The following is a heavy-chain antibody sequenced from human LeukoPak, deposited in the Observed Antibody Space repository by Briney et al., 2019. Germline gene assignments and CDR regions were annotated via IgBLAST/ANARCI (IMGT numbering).Heavy chain of an antibody. V-gene: IGHV3-30*18. Sequence: GSLRLSCAASGFTFSSYGMHWVRQAPGKGLEWVAVISYDGSNKYYADSVKGRITISRDNSKNTLYLQMNSLRAEDTAVYYCAKLPQNPRHYDSSGYYSVVNYWGQGTLVTVSS. CDR3: AKLPQNPRHYDSSGYYSVVNY. CDR1: GFTFSSYG. D-gene: IGHD3-22*01. CDR2: ISYDGSNK. J-gene: IGHJ4*02.